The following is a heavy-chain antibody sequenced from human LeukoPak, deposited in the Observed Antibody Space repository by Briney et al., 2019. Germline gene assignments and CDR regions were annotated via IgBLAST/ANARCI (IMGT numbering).Heavy chain of an antibody. CDR2: IKQDGSET. V-gene: IGHV3-7*01. CDR3: ARDRSISGVVTIDF. J-gene: IGHJ4*02. Sequence: GGSLRLSCAASGFSFSNSWMTWVRQSPGKGLEWVANIKQDGSETYYVDSVMGRFTISRLNAKNSVYLEMNSLRAEDTAVYYCARDRSISGVVTIDFWGQGTLVTVSS. D-gene: IGHD3-3*01. CDR1: GFSFSNSW.